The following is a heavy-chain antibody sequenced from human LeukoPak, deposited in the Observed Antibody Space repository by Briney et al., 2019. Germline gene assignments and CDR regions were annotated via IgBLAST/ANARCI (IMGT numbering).Heavy chain of an antibody. J-gene: IGHJ5*02. Sequence: GSSVKVSCKASGGTFSSYAISWVRQAPGQGLEWMGGIIPIFGTANYAQKFQGRVTITTDESTSTAYMELSSLRSEDTAVYYCAREPRYNWNDLYWFDPWGQGTLVTVSS. CDR1: GGTFSSYA. CDR3: AREPRYNWNDLYWFDP. CDR2: IIPIFGTA. D-gene: IGHD1-20*01. V-gene: IGHV1-69*05.